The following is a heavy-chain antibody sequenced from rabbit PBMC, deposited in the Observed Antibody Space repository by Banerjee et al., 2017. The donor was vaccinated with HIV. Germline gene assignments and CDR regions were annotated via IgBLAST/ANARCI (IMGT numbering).Heavy chain of an antibody. Sequence: QEQLKETGGGLVKPEGSLTLTCTASGFSFSSSYWISWVRQAPGKGLEWIACIYAGSSGSTSYASWAKGRFTISKTSSTTVTLQMTSLTVADTATHFCARDQDYDDYGDHYFNLWGQGTLVTVS. CDR1: GFSFSSSYW. J-gene: IGHJ4*01. D-gene: IGHD2-1*01. CDR3: ARDQDYDDYGDHYFNL. V-gene: IGHV1S45*01. CDR2: IYAGSSGST.